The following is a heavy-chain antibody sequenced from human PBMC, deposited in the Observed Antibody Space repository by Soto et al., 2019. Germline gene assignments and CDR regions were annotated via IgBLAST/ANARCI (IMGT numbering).Heavy chain of an antibody. Sequence: GGSLRLSCAASGFTFSSYSMNWVRQAPGKGLEWVSSISSSSSYIYYADSVKGRFTISRDNAKNSLYLQMNSLRAEDTAVYYCARGIAARRGPLQTPSEFDYWGQGTLVTVSS. CDR1: GFTFSSYS. J-gene: IGHJ4*02. V-gene: IGHV3-21*01. D-gene: IGHD6-6*01. CDR3: ARGIAARRGPLQTPSEFDY. CDR2: ISSSSSYI.